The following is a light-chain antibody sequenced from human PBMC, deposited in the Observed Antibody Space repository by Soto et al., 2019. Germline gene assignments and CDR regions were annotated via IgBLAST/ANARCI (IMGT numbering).Light chain of an antibody. CDR1: QSISTY. J-gene: IGKJ3*01. Sequence: DIQMTQSPSSLSASVGDRVTITCRASQSISTYLNWYRQRPGKAPKLLIYAASTLQSGVPSRFSGSGSGTYFTLIISSLQPEDFATYYCQQTYSSRFTFGPGTKVDIK. V-gene: IGKV1-39*01. CDR3: QQTYSSRFT. CDR2: AAS.